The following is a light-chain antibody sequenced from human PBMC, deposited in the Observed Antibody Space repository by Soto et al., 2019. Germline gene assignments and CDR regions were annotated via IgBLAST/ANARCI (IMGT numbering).Light chain of an antibody. V-gene: IGLV2-11*01. CDR1: SSDIASYKF. CDR3: CSYAGSYGVV. Sequence: QSALTQPASVSGSPGQSITISCTGTSSDIASYKFVSWFQHHPGKAPKLLIYDVSKRPSGVPDRFSGSKSGNTASLTISGLQAEDEADYYCCSYAGSYGVVFGGGTKVTVL. CDR2: DVS. J-gene: IGLJ2*01.